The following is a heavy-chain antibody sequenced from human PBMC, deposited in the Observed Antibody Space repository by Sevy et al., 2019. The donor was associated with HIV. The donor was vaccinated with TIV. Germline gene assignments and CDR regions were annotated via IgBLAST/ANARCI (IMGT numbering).Heavy chain of an antibody. Sequence: ASVEVSCKASGYTFTSYGISWVRQAPGQGLEWMGWISAYNGNTNYAQKLQGRVTMTTDTSTSTAYMELRSLRSDDTAVYYCARLRTLGYCSGGSCYSAINWFDPWGQGTLVTVSS. D-gene: IGHD2-15*01. V-gene: IGHV1-18*01. J-gene: IGHJ5*02. CDR2: ISAYNGNT. CDR1: GYTFTSYG. CDR3: ARLRTLGYCSGGSCYSAINWFDP.